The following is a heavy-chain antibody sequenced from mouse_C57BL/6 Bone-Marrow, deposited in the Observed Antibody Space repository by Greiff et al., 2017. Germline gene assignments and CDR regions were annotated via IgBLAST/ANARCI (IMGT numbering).Heavy chain of an antibody. CDR3: ARLIYYGNYGTTDY. CDR2: IWTGGGT. J-gene: IGHJ4*01. V-gene: IGHV2-9-1*01. D-gene: IGHD2-1*01. Sequence: QVQLQESGPGLVAPSQSLSITCTVSGFSLTSYAISWVRQPPGKGLEWLGVIWTGGGTNYNSALKSRLSISKDNSKSQVFLKMNSLQTDDTARYYCARLIYYGNYGTTDYWGQGTSVTVSS. CDR1: GFSLTSYA.